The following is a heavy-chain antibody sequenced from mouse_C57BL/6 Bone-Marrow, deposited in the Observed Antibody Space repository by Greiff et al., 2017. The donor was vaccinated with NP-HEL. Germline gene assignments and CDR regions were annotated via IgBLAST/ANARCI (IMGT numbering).Heavy chain of an antibody. V-gene: IGHV1-64*01. J-gene: IGHJ1*03. CDR1: GYTFTSYW. Sequence: QVQLQQPGAELVKPGASVKLSCKASGYTFTSYWMHWVKQRPGQGLEWIGMIHPNSGSTNYNEKLKSKATLTVDKSSSTAYMQISSLTSEDSAVYYCTGYSNYGYFDVWGTGTTVTVSS. CDR3: TGYSNYGYFDV. D-gene: IGHD2-5*01. CDR2: IHPNSGST.